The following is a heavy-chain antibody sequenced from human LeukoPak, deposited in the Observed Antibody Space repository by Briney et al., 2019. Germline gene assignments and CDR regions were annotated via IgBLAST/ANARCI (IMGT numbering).Heavy chain of an antibody. V-gene: IGHV1-18*01. CDR2: ISAYNGNT. J-gene: IGHJ6*03. CDR1: GYTFTSYG. Sequence: ASVKVSCKASGYTFTSYGISWVRQAPGQGLEWMGWISAYNGNTNYAQKLQGRVTMTRDMSTSTVYMELSSLRSEDTAVYYCASGDHASDAEDGSYYYYYMDVWGKGTTVTVSS. D-gene: IGHD1-14*01. CDR3: ASGDHASDAEDGSYYYYYMDV.